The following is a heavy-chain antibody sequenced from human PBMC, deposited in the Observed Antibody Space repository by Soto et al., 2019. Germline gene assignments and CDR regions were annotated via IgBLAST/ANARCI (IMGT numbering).Heavy chain of an antibody. Sequence: GGSLRLSCAASGFTFISYGMHWVRQAPGKGLEWVAVIWYDGSNKYYADSVKGRFTISRDNSKNTLYLQMNSLRAEDTAVYYCARDTLQDGDYFDYYYYMDVWGKGTTVTVSS. CDR3: ARDTLQDGDYFDYYYYMDV. V-gene: IGHV3-33*01. J-gene: IGHJ6*03. D-gene: IGHD4-17*01. CDR2: IWYDGSNK. CDR1: GFTFISYG.